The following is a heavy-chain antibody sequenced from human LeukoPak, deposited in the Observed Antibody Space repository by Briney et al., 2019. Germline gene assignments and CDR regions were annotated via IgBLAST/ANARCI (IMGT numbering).Heavy chain of an antibody. Sequence: GGSLRLSCAASGFTFSSYSVNWVRQAPGKGLEWVSYISSSSSTIYYADSVKGRFTISRDNAKNSLYLQMNSLRAEDTAVYYCARDGYYDFWSGYYKEDDYYYYMDVWGKGTTVTVSS. CDR1: GFTFSSYS. D-gene: IGHD3-3*01. CDR2: ISSSSSTI. V-gene: IGHV3-48*04. CDR3: ARDGYYDFWSGYYKEDDYYYYMDV. J-gene: IGHJ6*03.